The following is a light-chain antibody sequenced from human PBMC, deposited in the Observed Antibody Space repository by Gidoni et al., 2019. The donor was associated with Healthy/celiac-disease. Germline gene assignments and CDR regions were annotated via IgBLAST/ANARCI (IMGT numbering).Light chain of an antibody. CDR3: QQSYSTPQT. J-gene: IGKJ4*02. CDR1: QSISSY. Sequence: IQMTQSPSSLAASVGDRVTITCRASQSISSYLNWYQQKPGKAPKRLIYAASSLQSGVPSRFSGSGSGTDFTLTISSLQPEDFATCYCQQSYSTPQTFGEGTKVEIK. V-gene: IGKV1-39*01. CDR2: AAS.